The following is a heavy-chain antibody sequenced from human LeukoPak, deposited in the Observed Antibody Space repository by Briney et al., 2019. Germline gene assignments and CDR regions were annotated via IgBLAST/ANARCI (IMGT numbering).Heavy chain of an antibody. CDR1: GFSFSDNY. Sequence: GGSLRLSCAASGFSFSDNYMSWVRQAPGKGLEWISYISGNSGYTSFADSVKGRFTIYRDNARNSVYLQMNNLRVEDTAVYYCCQQDWAYWGQGTLVTVSP. CDR3: CQQDWAY. CDR2: ISGNSGYT. J-gene: IGHJ4*02. V-gene: IGHV3-11*03. D-gene: IGHD2-2*01.